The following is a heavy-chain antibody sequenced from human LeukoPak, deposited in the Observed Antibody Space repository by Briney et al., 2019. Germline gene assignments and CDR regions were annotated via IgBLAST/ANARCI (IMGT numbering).Heavy chain of an antibody. Sequence: GGSLRLSCAASGFTFNSYAMRWVRQAPGKGPEWVATVREDGNEKYYADSVKGRFTISRDNAENSLYLQMNSLRDEDTAVYYCARDPVRGMDVWGQGTTVTVSS. CDR3: ARDPVRGMDV. J-gene: IGHJ6*02. V-gene: IGHV3-7*01. CDR2: VREDGNEK. CDR1: GFTFNSYA. D-gene: IGHD3-10*01.